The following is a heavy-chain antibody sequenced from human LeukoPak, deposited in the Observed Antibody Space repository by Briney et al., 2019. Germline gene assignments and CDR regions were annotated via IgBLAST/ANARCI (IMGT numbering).Heavy chain of an antibody. CDR3: AAFLVGATLPFDY. CDR1: GFTFTSSA. V-gene: IGHV1-58*01. CDR2: IVVGSGNT. Sequence: SVKVSCKASGFTFTSSAVQWVRQARGQRLEWIGWIVVGSGNTNYAQKFQERVTITRDMSTSIAYMELSSLRSEDTAVYYCAAFLVGATLPFDYWGQGTLVTVSS. J-gene: IGHJ4*02. D-gene: IGHD1-26*01.